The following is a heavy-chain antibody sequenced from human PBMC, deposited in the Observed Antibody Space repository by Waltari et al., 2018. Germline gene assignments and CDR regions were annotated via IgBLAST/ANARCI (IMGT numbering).Heavy chain of an antibody. CDR1: GGSISSGGYY. J-gene: IGHJ5*02. CDR3: ARDFSDDYGDYAWFDP. Sequence: QVQLQESGPGLVKPSQTLSLTCTVSGGSISSGGYYWSWIRQHPGKGLEWIGYICHSGSTYYNPSLKSRVTISVDRSKNQFSLKLSSVTAADTAVYYCARDFSDDYGDYAWFDPWGQGTLVTVSS. V-gene: IGHV4-31*03. CDR2: ICHSGST. D-gene: IGHD4-17*01.